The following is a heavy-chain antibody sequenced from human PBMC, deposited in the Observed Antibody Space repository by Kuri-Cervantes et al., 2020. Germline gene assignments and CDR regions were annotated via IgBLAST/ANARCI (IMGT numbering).Heavy chain of an antibody. CDR1: GDSVSSNSAA. J-gene: IGHJ3*02. CDR3: ARAMAGGMMVGDAFDI. D-gene: IGHD5-24*01. V-gene: IGHV6-1*01. CDR2: TYYRSKWYN. Sequence: SETLSLTCAISGDSVSSNSAAWNWIRQSPSRGLEWLGRTYYRSKWYNDYAVSVKSRITINPDTSKNQFSLQLNSVTPEDTAVYYCARAMAGGMMVGDAFDIWGQGTMVTVSS.